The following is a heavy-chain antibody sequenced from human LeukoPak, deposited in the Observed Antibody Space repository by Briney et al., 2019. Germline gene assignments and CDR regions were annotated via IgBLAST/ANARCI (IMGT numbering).Heavy chain of an antibody. CDR2: ISGSGGST. D-gene: IGHD3-3*01. CDR3: AKDHALATPFERSGYPFQH. CDR1: GFTFSSYA. Sequence: GGSLRLSCAASGFTFSSYAMSWVRQAPGEGLEWVSAISGSGGSTYYADSVKGRFTISRDNSKNTPYLQMNSLRAEDTAVYYCAKDHALATPFERSGYPFQHWGQGTLVTVSS. J-gene: IGHJ1*01. V-gene: IGHV3-23*01.